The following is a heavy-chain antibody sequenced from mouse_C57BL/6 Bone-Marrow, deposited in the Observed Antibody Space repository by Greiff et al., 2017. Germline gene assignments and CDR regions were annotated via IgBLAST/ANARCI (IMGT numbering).Heavy chain of an antibody. CDR3: TYFTTVAVLYYFDY. V-gene: IGHV14-4*01. D-gene: IGHD1-1*01. Sequence: VQLKESGAELVRPGASVKLSCTASGFNIKDDYMHWVKQRPEQGLEWIGWLDPENGDTEYASKFQGKATITADTYSNTAYLQLSSLTSEDTAVYYRTYFTTVAVLYYFDYWGQGTTLTVSS. J-gene: IGHJ2*01. CDR2: LDPENGDT. CDR1: GFNIKDDY.